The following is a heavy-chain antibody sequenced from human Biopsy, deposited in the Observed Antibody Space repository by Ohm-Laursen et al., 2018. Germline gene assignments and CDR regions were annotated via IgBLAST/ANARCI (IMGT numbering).Heavy chain of an antibody. CDR3: ARQDDSSGYYTFDY. J-gene: IGHJ4*02. CDR1: GYSFTSYW. V-gene: IGHV5-51*01. D-gene: IGHD3-22*01. Sequence: GESLKISCKGSGYSFTSYWIGWVRRMPGKGLEWMGIIFPGGSDTKYSPSFQGQVTVSADMSLSTAYLQWTSLKASDTALYYCARQDDSSGYYTFDYWGQGTLVTVSS. CDR2: IFPGGSDT.